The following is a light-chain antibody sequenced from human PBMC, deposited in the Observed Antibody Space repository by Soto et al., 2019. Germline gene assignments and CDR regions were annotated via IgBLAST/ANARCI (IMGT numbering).Light chain of an antibody. J-gene: IGLJ1*01. CDR1: SSDVGGYNY. V-gene: IGLV2-14*01. CDR3: GSYTSSTLV. CDR2: EVS. Sequence: QSALTQPASVSGSPAQSITISCTGTSSDVGGYNYVSWYQQHPGKAPKLIIYEVSNRPSGVSNRFSGSKSGNTASLTISGPQAEDEADYYCGSYTSSTLVFGTGTKVTVL.